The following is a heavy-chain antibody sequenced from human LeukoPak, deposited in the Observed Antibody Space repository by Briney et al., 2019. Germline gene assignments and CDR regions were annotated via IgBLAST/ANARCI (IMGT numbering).Heavy chain of an antibody. CDR1: GGTFSSYA. CDR3: ARGEESYYYGMDV. J-gene: IGHJ6*02. V-gene: IGHV1-18*01. Sequence: ASVKVSCKASGGTFSSYAISWVRQAPGQGLEWLGWISAYNGNTNYAQKLQGRVTMTTDTSTSTAYMELRSLRSDDTAVYYCARGEESYYYGMDVWGQGTTVTVSS. D-gene: IGHD5-24*01. CDR2: ISAYNGNT.